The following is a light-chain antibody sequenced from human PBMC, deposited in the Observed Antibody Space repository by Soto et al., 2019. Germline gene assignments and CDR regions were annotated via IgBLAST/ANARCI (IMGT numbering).Light chain of an antibody. Sequence: EIVLTRAPVTLCVSPVEIATLSCTSSQRVGSNLAWYQQKPGRAHRLIIYGAGTRATGIPDTFSGSGSGTEFTLTIRRLKSEDFAVYYCQQYNNWPRRTVGKGTQVDIK. CDR2: GAG. J-gene: IGKJ1*01. V-gene: IGKV3-15*01. CDR1: QRVGSN. CDR3: QQYNNWPRRT.